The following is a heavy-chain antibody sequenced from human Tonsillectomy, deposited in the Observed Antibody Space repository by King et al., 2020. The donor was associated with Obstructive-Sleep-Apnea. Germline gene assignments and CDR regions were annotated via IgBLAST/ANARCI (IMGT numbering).Heavy chain of an antibody. J-gene: IGHJ4*02. CDR1: GGSISSSSYY. V-gene: IGHV4-39*07. CDR2: IYYSGST. Sequence: QLQESGPGLVKPSETLSLTCTVSGGSISSSSYYWGWIRQPPGKGLEWIGSIYYSGSTYYNPSLKSRVTISVDTSKNQFSLKLSSVTAADTAVYYCARGVDEYYDSSGYFDYWGQGTLVTVSS. D-gene: IGHD3-22*01. CDR3: ARGVDEYYDSSGYFDY.